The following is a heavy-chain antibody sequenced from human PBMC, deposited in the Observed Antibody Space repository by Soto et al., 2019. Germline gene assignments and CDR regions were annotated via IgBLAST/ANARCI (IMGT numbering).Heavy chain of an antibody. CDR3: AKDLHTVAGTRTRYYYYYYGMDV. D-gene: IGHD6-19*01. Sequence: EVQLVESGGGLVQPGRSLRLSCAASGFTFDDYAMHWVRQAPGKGLEWVSGISWNSGSIGYADSVKGRFTISRDNAKNSLYLQMNSLRAEDTALYYCAKDLHTVAGTRTRYYYYYYGMDVWGQGTTVTVSS. V-gene: IGHV3-9*01. CDR2: ISWNSGSI. J-gene: IGHJ6*02. CDR1: GFTFDDYA.